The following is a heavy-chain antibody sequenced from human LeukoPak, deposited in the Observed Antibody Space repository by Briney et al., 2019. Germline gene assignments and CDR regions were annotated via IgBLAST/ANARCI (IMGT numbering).Heavy chain of an antibody. J-gene: IGHJ3*02. D-gene: IGHD6-19*01. V-gene: IGHV4-59*11. CDR1: GGSLSSHY. CDR3: ARYSTGWYDAFDI. CDR2: VYYSGST. Sequence: PSGTLSLTCTVTGGSLSSHYWSSIRQPPGKGLDGIGCVYYSGSTNYKPSLKSRVTISVEPSKNQSSLKLSSVTAADTAVYYCARYSTGWYDAFDIWGQGTMVTASS.